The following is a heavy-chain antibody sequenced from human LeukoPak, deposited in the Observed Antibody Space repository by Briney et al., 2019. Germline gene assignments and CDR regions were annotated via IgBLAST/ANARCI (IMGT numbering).Heavy chain of an antibody. CDR1: GFAFDDYA. J-gene: IGHJ4*02. CDR2: ISRNSGSI. CDR3: AKAHGSGSYYLWLDY. Sequence: PGGSLRLSCAASGFAFDDYAMHWVRQAPGKGLEWVSGISRNSGSISYADSVKGRFTISRDNAKNSLYLQMNSLRAEDTALYYCAKAHGSGSYYLWLDYWGQGTLVTVSS. D-gene: IGHD3-10*01. V-gene: IGHV3-9*01.